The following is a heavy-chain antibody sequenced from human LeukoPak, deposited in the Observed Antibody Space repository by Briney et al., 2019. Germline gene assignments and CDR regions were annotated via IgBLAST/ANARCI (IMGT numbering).Heavy chain of an antibody. CDR3: ARGYCTNGVCYLAPSFDY. D-gene: IGHD2-8*01. CDR2: IYSGGSA. V-gene: IGHV3-53*05. Sequence: GGSLRLSCAASGFPVRANYMSWVRQAPGKGLEWVSVIYSGGSAYYPDSVKGRFTISRDNSKNTLYLQMNSLRAEDTAVYYCARGYCTNGVCYLAPSFDYWGQGTLVTVSS. J-gene: IGHJ4*02. CDR1: GFPVRANY.